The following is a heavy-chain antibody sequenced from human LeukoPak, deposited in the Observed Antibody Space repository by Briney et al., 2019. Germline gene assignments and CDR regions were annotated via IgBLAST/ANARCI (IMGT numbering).Heavy chain of an antibody. CDR3: ARVEGDFWSGYYFDY. J-gene: IGHJ4*02. CDR1: GGSISSSNW. D-gene: IGHD3-3*01. CDR2: LYYSGST. Sequence: SGTLSLTCAVSGGSISSSNWWSWVRQPPGKGLEWIGSLYYSGSTYYNPSLKSRVTISVDTSKNQFSLKLSSVTAADTAVYYCARVEGDFWSGYYFDYWGQGTLVTVSS. V-gene: IGHV4-4*02.